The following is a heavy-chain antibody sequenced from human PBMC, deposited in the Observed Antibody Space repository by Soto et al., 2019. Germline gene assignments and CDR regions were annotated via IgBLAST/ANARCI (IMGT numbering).Heavy chain of an antibody. CDR1: GYTFTSYH. CDR2: INPSDGST. J-gene: IGHJ3*02. Sequence: QVQLVQSGAEVKNPGASVKVSCKASGYTFTSYHIHWVRQAPGQGLEWMGIINPSDGSTNYAQNFQGRVTMTRDTSTSTVYMELSSLRSEDTAVYYFARENRAALYSSCWGAFDIWGQGTMVTVSS. CDR3: ARENRAALYSSCWGAFDI. D-gene: IGHD6-13*01. V-gene: IGHV1-46*01.